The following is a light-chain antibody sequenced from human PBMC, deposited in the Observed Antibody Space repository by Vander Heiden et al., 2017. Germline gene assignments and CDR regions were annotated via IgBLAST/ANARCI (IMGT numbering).Light chain of an antibody. V-gene: IGLV2-14*03. CDR1: SSDVGGYNY. J-gene: IGLJ1*01. Sequence: QSALTQPASVSGSPGQSITISCTGTSSDVGGYNYVSWYQQHPGTAPNLLIYDVNNRPSGVSNRFSGSKSGNTASLTISGLQAEDEADYYCSSYTSSSTHYVFGTGTKVTVL. CDR3: SSYTSSSTHYV. CDR2: DVN.